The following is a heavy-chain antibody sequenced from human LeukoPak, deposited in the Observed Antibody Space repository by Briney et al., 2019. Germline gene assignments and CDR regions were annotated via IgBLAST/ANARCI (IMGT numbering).Heavy chain of an antibody. CDR1: GYTFTSYA. J-gene: IGHJ5*02. V-gene: IGHV1-3*01. Sequence: ASVKVSCKASGYTFTSYAMHWVRQAPGQRLEWMGWINAGNGNTKYSQNSQGRVTITRDTSASTAYMELSSLRSEDTAVYYCARGPSQYDILTGSNWFDPWGQGTLVTVSS. CDR2: INAGNGNT. D-gene: IGHD3-9*01. CDR3: ARGPSQYDILTGSNWFDP.